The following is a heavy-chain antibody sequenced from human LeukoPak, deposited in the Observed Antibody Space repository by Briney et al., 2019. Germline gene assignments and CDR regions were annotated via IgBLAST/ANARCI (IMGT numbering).Heavy chain of an antibody. CDR3: AREGPWYNWNYATIIAAAGTDDAFDI. CDR1: GGSISSSSYY. D-gene: IGHD6-13*01. V-gene: IGHV4-39*07. CDR2: IYYSGST. Sequence: PSETLSLTCTVSGGSISSSSYYWGWIRQPPGKGLEWIGSIYYSGSTYYKPSLKSRVTISVDTSKNQFSLKLSSVTAAYTAVYYCAREGPWYNWNYATIIAAAGTDDAFDIWGQGTMVTVSS. J-gene: IGHJ3*02.